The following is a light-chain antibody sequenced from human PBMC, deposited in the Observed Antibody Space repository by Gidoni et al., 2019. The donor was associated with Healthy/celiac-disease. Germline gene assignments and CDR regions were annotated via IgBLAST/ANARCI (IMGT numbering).Light chain of an antibody. CDR1: QSVSSSY. J-gene: IGKJ1*01. Sequence: IVLTQSPGTLSLSPGERATLSCRASQSVSSSYLAWYQQKPGQAPRLLNYGASSRATGIPDRCSGSGSGTDFTLTISRLEPEDFAVYYRQQYGSSPRTFGQGTKVEIK. V-gene: IGKV3-20*01. CDR2: GAS. CDR3: QQYGSSPRT.